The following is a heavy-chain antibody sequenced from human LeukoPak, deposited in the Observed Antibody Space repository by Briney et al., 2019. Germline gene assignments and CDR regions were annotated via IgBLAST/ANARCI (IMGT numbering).Heavy chain of an antibody. Sequence: GASVKVSCKASGYSFTGYYMHWVRQAPGQGLEWMGWINPNSGGTNYAQKFQGWVTMTRDTSISTAYMELSRLRSDDTAVYYCARGLSSTSCCYFDYWGQGTLVTVSS. D-gene: IGHD2-2*01. CDR1: GYSFTGYY. CDR3: ARGLSSTSCCYFDY. CDR2: INPNSGGT. V-gene: IGHV1-2*04. J-gene: IGHJ4*02.